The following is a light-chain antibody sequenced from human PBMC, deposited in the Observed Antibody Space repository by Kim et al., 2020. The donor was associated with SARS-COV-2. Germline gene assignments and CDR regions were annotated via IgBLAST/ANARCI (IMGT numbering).Light chain of an antibody. J-gene: IGKJ2*01. CDR2: GAS. V-gene: IGKV3-20*01. CDR1: QSVSSSY. CDR3: QQYGISPYT. Sequence: EIVLTQSPGTLSLSPGERATLSCRASQSVSSSYLTWYQQKPGQAPRLLIYGASSRATGIPDRFSRSGSETDFTLTISRLEPENFAVYYCQQYGISPYTFRQDPELEI.